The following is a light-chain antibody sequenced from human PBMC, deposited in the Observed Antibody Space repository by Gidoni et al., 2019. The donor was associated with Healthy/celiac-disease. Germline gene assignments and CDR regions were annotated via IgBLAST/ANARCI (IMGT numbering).Light chain of an antibody. CDR3: SSYTSSSTLV. Sequence: SPGQSITISCTGTSSDVGGYNYVSWYQQHPGKAPKLMIYEVSNRPSGVSNRFSGSKSGNTASLTISGLQAEDEADYYCSSYTSSSTLVFGTGTKVTAL. J-gene: IGLJ1*01. CDR2: EVS. V-gene: IGLV2-14*01. CDR1: SSDVGGYNY.